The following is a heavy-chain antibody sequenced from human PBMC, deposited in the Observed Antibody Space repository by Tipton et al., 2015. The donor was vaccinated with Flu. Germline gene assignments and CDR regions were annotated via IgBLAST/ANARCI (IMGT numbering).Heavy chain of an antibody. CDR1: GASISSGGYY. CDR3: ARGYFRELDY. J-gene: IGHJ4*02. CDR2: IHYSGST. Sequence: TLSLTCSVSGASISSGGYYWSWIRQHPGKGLEWNGYIHYSGSTYYNPSLRSRVTISVDTSKNQFSLNLSSLTAADTAAYYCARGYFRELDYWGQGTLVTVSS. D-gene: IGHD3-10*01. V-gene: IGHV4-31*03.